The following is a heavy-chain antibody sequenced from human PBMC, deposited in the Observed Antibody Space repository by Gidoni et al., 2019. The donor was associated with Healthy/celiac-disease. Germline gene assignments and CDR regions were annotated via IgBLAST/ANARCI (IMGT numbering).Heavy chain of an antibody. D-gene: IGHD3-22*01. CDR1: GGSIRSYY. V-gene: IGHV4-59*01. J-gene: IGHJ3*02. CDR3: ARAPPSDYYDSSGYYYGEGPGAFDI. CDR2: IYYSGST. Sequence: QVQLQESGPGLVKPSETLSLTCTVSGGSIRSYYWSWIRHPPGKGLEWMGYIYYSGSTNYNPSLKSRVTISVDTSKNQFSLKLSSVTAADTAVYYCARAPPSDYYDSSGYYYGEGPGAFDIWGQGTMVTVSS.